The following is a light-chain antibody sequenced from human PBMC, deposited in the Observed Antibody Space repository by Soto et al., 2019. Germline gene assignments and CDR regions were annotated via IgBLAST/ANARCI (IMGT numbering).Light chain of an antibody. CDR1: QSVNRY. CDR3: QQRGNWPPWT. CDR2: DAS. J-gene: IGKJ1*01. Sequence: EIVLTQSPATLSLSPGERASLSCRASQSVNRYLAWYQQKPGQAPRLLIYDASNRATGIPARFSGSGSGTDFTLTISSLEPEDFAVYYCQQRGNWPPWTFGQGTKVEIK. V-gene: IGKV3-11*01.